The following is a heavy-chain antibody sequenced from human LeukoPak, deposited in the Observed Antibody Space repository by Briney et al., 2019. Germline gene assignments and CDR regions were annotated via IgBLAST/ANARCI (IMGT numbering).Heavy chain of an antibody. D-gene: IGHD6-13*01. Sequence: GGSLRFSCAASGFTFSSYSMNWVRQAPGKGLEWVSSISSSSSYIYYADSVKGRFTISRDNAKNSLYLQMNSLRAEDTAVYYCARDRRVLSAAGTGYFQHWGQGTLDTVSS. V-gene: IGHV3-21*01. CDR3: ARDRRVLSAAGTGYFQH. J-gene: IGHJ1*01. CDR1: GFTFSSYS. CDR2: ISSSSSYI.